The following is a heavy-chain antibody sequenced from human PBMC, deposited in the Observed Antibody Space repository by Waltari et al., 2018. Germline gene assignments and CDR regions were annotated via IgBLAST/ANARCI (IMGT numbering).Heavy chain of an antibody. CDR1: GGSISSYY. J-gene: IGHJ5*02. V-gene: IGHV4-59*01. CDR2: IYYSGST. D-gene: IGHD6-13*01. CDR3: ARAPSIAAAGIGWFDP. Sequence: QVQLQESGPGLVKPSETLSLTCTVSGGSISSYYWSWIRQPPGKGLEWIGYIYYSGSTNYNPSLKSRVTISVDTSKNQFSLKLSSVTAADTAVYYCARAPSIAAAGIGWFDPWGQGTLVTVSS.